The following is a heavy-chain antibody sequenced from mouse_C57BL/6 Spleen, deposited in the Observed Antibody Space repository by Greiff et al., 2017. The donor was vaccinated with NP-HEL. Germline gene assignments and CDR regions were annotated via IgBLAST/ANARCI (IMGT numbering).Heavy chain of an antibody. D-gene: IGHD2-3*01. V-gene: IGHV5-9-1*02. CDR1: GFTFSSYA. CDR2: ISSGGDYI. Sequence: EVQRVESGEGLVKPGGSLKLSCAASGFTFSSYAMSWVRQTPEKRLEWVAYISSGGDYIYYADTVKGRFTISRDNARNTLYLQMSSLKSEDTAMYYCTRDGYYVSNWYFDVWGTGTTVTVSS. CDR3: TRDGYYVSNWYFDV. J-gene: IGHJ1*03.